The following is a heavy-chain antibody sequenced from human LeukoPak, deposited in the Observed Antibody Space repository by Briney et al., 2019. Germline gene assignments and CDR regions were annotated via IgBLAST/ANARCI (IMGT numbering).Heavy chain of an antibody. CDR1: GYTFTSYG. Sequence: GASVKVSCKASGYTFTSYGISWVRQAPGQGLEWMGWISAYNGNTNYAQKLQGRVTLTTDTSTSTAYMELRSLRSDDTAVYYCARDHAVTAAIRHYGMDVWGKGTTVTVSS. D-gene: IGHD2-2*01. J-gene: IGHJ6*04. V-gene: IGHV1-18*04. CDR2: ISAYNGNT. CDR3: ARDHAVTAAIRHYGMDV.